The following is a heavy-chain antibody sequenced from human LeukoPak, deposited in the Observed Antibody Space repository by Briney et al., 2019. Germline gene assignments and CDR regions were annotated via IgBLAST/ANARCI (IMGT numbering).Heavy chain of an antibody. V-gene: IGHV4-34*01. CDR3: ARVKPGRINWFDP. CDR1: GGSFSGYY. Sequence: PSETLSLTCAVYGGSFSGYYWSWIRQPPGKGLEWIGEINHSGSTNYNPSLKSRVTISVDTSKNQFSLKLSSVTAADTAVYYCARVKPGRINWFDPWGQGTLVTVSS. D-gene: IGHD1-14*01. J-gene: IGHJ5*02. CDR2: INHSGST.